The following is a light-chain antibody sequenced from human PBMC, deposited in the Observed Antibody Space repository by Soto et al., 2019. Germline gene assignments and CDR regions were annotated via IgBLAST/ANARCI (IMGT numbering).Light chain of an antibody. CDR1: QSISSH. CDR3: QQRPNWPLT. J-gene: IGKJ4*01. Sequence: EIVLTQSPATLSLSPGERATLSCRASQSISSHLVWYQQKHGQAPRLLMYDASTRATGIPARFSGSGSGTDFTLTISSLEPEDFAVYYCQQRPNWPLTFGGGTKVEIK. V-gene: IGKV3-11*01. CDR2: DAS.